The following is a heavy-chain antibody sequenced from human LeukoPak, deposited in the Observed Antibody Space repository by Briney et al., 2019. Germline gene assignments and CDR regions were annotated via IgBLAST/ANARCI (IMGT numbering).Heavy chain of an antibody. CDR3: ARDGYSSSGFYGMDV. J-gene: IGHJ6*02. D-gene: IGHD6-13*01. Sequence: PGGSLRLSCAASGFAFSNYWMSWARQAPGKGLEWVANIKQDGSEKYYVDSVKGRFTISRDNAKNSLYLQMNTLRAEDTAVYYCARDGYSSSGFYGMDVWGQGTTVTVSS. CDR2: IKQDGSEK. CDR1: GFAFSNYW. V-gene: IGHV3-7*01.